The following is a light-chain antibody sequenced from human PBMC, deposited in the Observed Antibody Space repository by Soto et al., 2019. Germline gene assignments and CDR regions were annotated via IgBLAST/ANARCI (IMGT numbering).Light chain of an antibody. Sequence: IQVAQGTCALSGSGGDTVNLTCRASQSVDNYLKWYQQKPGKGPGLLIYAASTLQSGVPSRFSGSGSGTDFTLTISGLQPEDFATYYCQKVLRPPLNFGPGTKVDIK. CDR2: AAS. CDR1: QSVDNY. V-gene: IGKV1-39*01. J-gene: IGKJ3*01. CDR3: QKVLRPPLN.